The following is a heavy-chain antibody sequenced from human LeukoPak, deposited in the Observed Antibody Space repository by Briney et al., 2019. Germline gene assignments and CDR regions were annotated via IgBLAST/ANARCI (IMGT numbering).Heavy chain of an antibody. CDR3: AREEWYYFDY. J-gene: IGHJ4*02. CDR2: ISYDGSNK. CDR1: GFSFRSYA. V-gene: IGHV3-30-3*01. D-gene: IGHD3-3*01. Sequence: GGSLRLSCAASGFSFRSYAMSWVRQAPGKGLEWVAVISYDGSNKYYADSVKGRFTISRDNSKNTVHLQMNSLRAEDTAVYYCAREEWYYFDYWGQGTLVTVSS.